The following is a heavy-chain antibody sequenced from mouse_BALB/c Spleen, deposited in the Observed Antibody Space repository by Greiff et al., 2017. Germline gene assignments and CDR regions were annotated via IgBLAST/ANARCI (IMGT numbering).Heavy chain of an antibody. J-gene: IGHJ4*01. CDR1: GFTFSNYW. CDR2: IRLKSNNYAT. V-gene: IGHV6-6*02. Sequence: EVKVEESGGGLVQPGGSMKLSCVASGFTFSNYWMNWVRQSPEKGLEWVAEIRLKSNNYATHYAESVKGRFTISRDDSKSSVYLQMNNLRAEDTGIYYCTRGDSSGYVFSFYAMDYWGQGTSVTVSS. D-gene: IGHD3-2*01. CDR3: TRGDSSGYVFSFYAMDY.